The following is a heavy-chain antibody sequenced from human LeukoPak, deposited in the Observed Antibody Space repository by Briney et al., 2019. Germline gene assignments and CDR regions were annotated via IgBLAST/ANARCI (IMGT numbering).Heavy chain of an antibody. D-gene: IGHD3-22*01. J-gene: IGHJ4*02. Sequence: GGSLRLSCAASGFTFSSYAMSWVRQAPGKGLEWVSAISGSGGSTYYADSVKGRFTFSRDNSKNTLYLQMNSLRAEDTAVYYCAKSGKGGYYYDSSGAVYYFDYWGQGTLVTVSS. V-gene: IGHV3-23*01. CDR1: GFTFSSYA. CDR2: ISGSGGST. CDR3: AKSGKGGYYYDSSGAVYYFDY.